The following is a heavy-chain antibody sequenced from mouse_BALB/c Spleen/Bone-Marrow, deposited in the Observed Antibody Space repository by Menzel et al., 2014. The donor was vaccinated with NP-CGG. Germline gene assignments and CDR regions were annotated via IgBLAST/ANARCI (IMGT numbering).Heavy chain of an antibody. Sequence: EVKLVESGGGLVKPGGSLKLSCAASGFTFSDYYIYWVRQTPEKRLEWVATISDGGTYTYYPDTVKGLFTISRDNAKNNLYLKMNGLKSEDTAMYYCVRDGDCRYAYWGQGTLVTVSA. CDR3: VRDGDCRYAY. CDR1: GFTFSDYY. CDR2: ISDGGTYT. V-gene: IGHV5-4*02. J-gene: IGHJ3*01. D-gene: IGHD2-14*01.